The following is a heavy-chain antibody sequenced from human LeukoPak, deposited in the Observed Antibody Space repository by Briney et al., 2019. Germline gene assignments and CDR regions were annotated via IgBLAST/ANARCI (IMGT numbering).Heavy chain of an antibody. CDR3: ARALIVVVPVDY. CDR2: ISYDGSNK. D-gene: IGHD3-22*01. J-gene: IGHJ4*02. CDR1: GFTFSSYA. V-gene: IGHV3-30-3*01. Sequence: PGGSLRLSCAASGFTFSSYAMHWVRQAPGKGLEWVAVISYDGSNKCYADSVKGRFTISRDSSKNTLYLQMNSLRAEDTAVYYCARALIVVVPVDYWGQGTLVTVSS.